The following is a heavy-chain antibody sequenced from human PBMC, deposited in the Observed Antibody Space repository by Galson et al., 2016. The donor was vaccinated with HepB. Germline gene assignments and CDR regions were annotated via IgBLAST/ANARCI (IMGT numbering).Heavy chain of an antibody. CDR1: GVSFNGYY. V-gene: IGHV4-34*01. Sequence: SETLSLTCAVHGVSFNGYYWSWIRQPPGKGLEWIGEINHGGGTNYNPFLKSRVTIALDTSKTQFSLKLSSVTAADTAVYFCARGRGSSWYRGVFDYWGQGTLVSVSS. J-gene: IGHJ4*02. CDR2: INHGGGT. CDR3: ARGRGSSWYRGVFDY. D-gene: IGHD6-13*01.